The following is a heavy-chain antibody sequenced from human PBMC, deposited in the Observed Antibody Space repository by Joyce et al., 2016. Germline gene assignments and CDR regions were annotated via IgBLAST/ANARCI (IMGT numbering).Heavy chain of an antibody. Sequence: EVQLVESGGGLVQPGGSLRPSCAASGFTFSSYSMNWVGQGPGKGLEWVSYSSSSSSTIYYADSVKGRFTISRDNAKNSLYLQMNSLRAEDTAVYYCAKADYGDKIDAFDIWGQGTMVTVSS. CDR3: AKADYGDKIDAFDI. D-gene: IGHD4-17*01. CDR2: SSSSSSTI. J-gene: IGHJ3*02. CDR1: GFTFSSYS. V-gene: IGHV3-48*01.